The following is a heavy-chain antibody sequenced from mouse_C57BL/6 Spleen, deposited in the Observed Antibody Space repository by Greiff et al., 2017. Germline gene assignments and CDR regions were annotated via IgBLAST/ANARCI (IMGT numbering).Heavy chain of an antibody. Sequence: EVQLVESGGGLVQPKGSLKLSCAASGFSFNTYAMNWVRQAPGKGLEWVARIRSKSNNYATYYADSVKDRFTISRDDSESMLYLQMNNVKTEDTAMYYCVMDDYLAWCAYWGQGTLVTVSA. CDR3: VMDDYLAWCAY. D-gene: IGHD2-4*01. CDR2: IRSKSNNYAT. V-gene: IGHV10-1*01. J-gene: IGHJ3*01. CDR1: GFSFNTYA.